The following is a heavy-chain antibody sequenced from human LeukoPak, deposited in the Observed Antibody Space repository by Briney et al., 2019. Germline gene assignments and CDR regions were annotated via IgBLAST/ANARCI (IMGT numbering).Heavy chain of an antibody. Sequence: KPSETLSLTCAVYGGSFSGYYWSWIRQPPGKGLEWIGEINHSGSTNYNPSLKSRVTISVDTSKNQFSLKLSSVTAADTAVYYCARDLIAAAGTTWFDPWGQGTLVTVSS. D-gene: IGHD6-13*01. CDR2: INHSGST. J-gene: IGHJ5*02. CDR1: GGSFSGYY. CDR3: ARDLIAAAGTTWFDP. V-gene: IGHV4-34*01.